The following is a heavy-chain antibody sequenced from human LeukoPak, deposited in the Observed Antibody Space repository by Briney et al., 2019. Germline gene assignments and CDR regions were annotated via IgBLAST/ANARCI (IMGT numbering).Heavy chain of an antibody. D-gene: IGHD2-21*02. J-gene: IGHJ4*02. Sequence: PSETLSLTCTVSGDSISSGSYFWSWIRQPAGKGLECIGRIYTSGSTDYNPSLQSRVTMSVDTSKNQFSLKLNSVTAADTAIYYCARDQQLSYCGGDCYPANWGQGTLVTVSS. CDR2: IYTSGST. CDR1: GDSISSGSYF. CDR3: ARDQQLSYCGGDCYPAN. V-gene: IGHV4-61*02.